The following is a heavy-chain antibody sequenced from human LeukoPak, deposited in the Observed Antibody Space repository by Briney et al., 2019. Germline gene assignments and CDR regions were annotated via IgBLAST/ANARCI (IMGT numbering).Heavy chain of an antibody. CDR1: GYTFTSYG. D-gene: IGHD4-17*01. CDR2: ISAYNGNT. J-gene: IGHJ5*02. Sequence: ASVKVSCKASGYTFTSYGISWVRQAPGQGLEWMGWISAYNGNTNYAQKLQGKVAMTTDTSTSTAYMELRSLRSDDTAVYYCARGPPTVTSGWFDPWGQGTLVTVSS. V-gene: IGHV1-18*01. CDR3: ARGPPTVTSGWFDP.